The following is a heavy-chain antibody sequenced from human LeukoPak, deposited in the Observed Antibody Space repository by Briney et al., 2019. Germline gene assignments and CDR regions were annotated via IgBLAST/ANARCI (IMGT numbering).Heavy chain of an antibody. Sequence: SETPSLTCTVSGGSISSYYWSWIRQPPGKGLEWIGYIYYSGSTNYNPSLKSRVTISVDTSKNQFSLKLSSVTAADTAVYYCARLVVSSWYHEVLRGRDYWGQGTLITVSS. D-gene: IGHD6-13*01. CDR1: GGSISSYY. J-gene: IGHJ4*02. CDR3: ARLVVSSWYHEVLRGRDY. V-gene: IGHV4-59*08. CDR2: IYYSGST.